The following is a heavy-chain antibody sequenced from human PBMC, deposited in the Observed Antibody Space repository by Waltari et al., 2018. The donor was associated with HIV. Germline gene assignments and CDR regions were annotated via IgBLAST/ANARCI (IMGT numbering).Heavy chain of an antibody. J-gene: IGHJ4*02. CDR3: AKFYPGEGVDY. CDR2: IRYDGNNK. Sequence: QVQLVESGGGVVQPGGSLRLSCAASGFPFRSYGLHWVRQAPGKGLEWVAFIRYDGNNKYYADSVKGRFTISRDNSKNTLYLQMNSLRAEDTAVYYCAKFYPGEGVDYWGQGTLVTVSS. V-gene: IGHV3-30*02. CDR1: GFPFRSYG. D-gene: IGHD3-10*01.